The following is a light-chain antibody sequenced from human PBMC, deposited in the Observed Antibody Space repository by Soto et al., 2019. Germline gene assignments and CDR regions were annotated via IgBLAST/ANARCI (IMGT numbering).Light chain of an antibody. V-gene: IGLV2-11*01. J-gene: IGLJ2*01. CDR2: DVS. Sequence: QSALTQPRSVSGSPGQSVTISCTGTSSDVGAYNFVSWYQHNPGKAPKLMIFDVSARPSGVPDRFSGSKSANTASLTISGLQTEDEADYYCCSYAGTYIPLFGGGTKFTVL. CDR1: SSDVGAYNF. CDR3: CSYAGTYIPL.